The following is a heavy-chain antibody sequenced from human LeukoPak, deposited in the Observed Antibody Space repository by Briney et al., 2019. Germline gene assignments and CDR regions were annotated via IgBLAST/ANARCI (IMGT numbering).Heavy chain of an antibody. J-gene: IGHJ4*02. CDR3: ARENDYVWGPSLDY. CDR1: GGSVSSGSYY. Sequence: SETLSLTCTVSGGSVSSGSYYWSWIRQPPGKGLEWIGYIYYSGSTNYNPSLKSRVTISVDTSKNQFSLKLSSVTAADTAVYYCARENDYVWGPSLDYWGQGTLVTVSS. CDR2: IYYSGST. D-gene: IGHD3-16*01. V-gene: IGHV4-61*01.